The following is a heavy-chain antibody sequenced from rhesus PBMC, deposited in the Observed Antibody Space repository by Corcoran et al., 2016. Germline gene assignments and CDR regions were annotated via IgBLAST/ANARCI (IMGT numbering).Heavy chain of an antibody. J-gene: IGHJ4*01. CDR3: AREWRYSGYRFDY. CDR2: IGGSISST. V-gene: IGHV4-127*01. CDR1: GYAISSGHG. Sequence: QVQLQESGPGLVKPSETLSLTCAVSGYAISSGHGWSWMRQPPGKGLERIGYIGGSISSTNYNPSLKARVTISNDTSKNQFSLKLSSVTAAGTAVYYCAREWRYSGYRFDYWGQGVLVTVSS. D-gene: IGHD5-24*01.